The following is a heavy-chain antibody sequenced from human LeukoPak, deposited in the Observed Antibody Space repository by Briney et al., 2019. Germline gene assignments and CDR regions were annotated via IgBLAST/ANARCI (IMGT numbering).Heavy chain of an antibody. CDR3: ARDEAHPNTYYYGSGSYYARLDI. CDR2: INHSGST. J-gene: IGHJ3*02. Sequence: PSETLSLTCAVYGGSFSGYYWSWIRQPPGKGLEWIGEINHSGSTNYNPSLKSRVTISVDTSKNQFSLKLSSVTAADTAVYYCARDEAHPNTYYYGSGSYYARLDIWDQGTMVTVSS. CDR1: GGSFSGYY. D-gene: IGHD3-10*01. V-gene: IGHV4-34*01.